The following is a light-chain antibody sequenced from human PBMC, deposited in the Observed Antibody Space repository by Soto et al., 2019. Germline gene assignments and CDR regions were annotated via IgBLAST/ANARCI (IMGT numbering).Light chain of an antibody. V-gene: IGKV3-20*01. CDR1: QSVSSSY. Sequence: EIVLTQSPGTLSLSPGERATLSCRASQSVSSSYLAWYQQKPGQTPRLLIYGASSRATGIPDRFGGSGSGTDFTLTISRLEPEDFAVYYCQQYGSSPQDTFGQGTKLEIK. J-gene: IGKJ2*01. CDR3: QQYGSSPQDT. CDR2: GAS.